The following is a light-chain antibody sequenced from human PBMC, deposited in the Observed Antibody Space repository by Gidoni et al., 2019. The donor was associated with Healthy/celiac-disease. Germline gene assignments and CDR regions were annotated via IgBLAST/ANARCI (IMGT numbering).Light chain of an antibody. Sequence: EIVLTPSPATLSVSPGESATLSCRASQSVSSKLAWYQQKPGQAPRLLIYGASTRATGIPARFSGSGSGTEFTLTISSLQSEDFAVYYCQQYNNWPPWTFGQGTKVEIK. V-gene: IGKV3-15*01. J-gene: IGKJ1*01. CDR2: GAS. CDR3: QQYNNWPPWT. CDR1: QSVSSK.